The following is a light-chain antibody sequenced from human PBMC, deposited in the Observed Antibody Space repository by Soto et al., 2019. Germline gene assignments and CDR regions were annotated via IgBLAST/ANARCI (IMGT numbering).Light chain of an antibody. V-gene: IGKV3-15*01. CDR1: QRVGTN. CDR3: QQYNNWPYT. CDR2: GAS. Sequence: EIVMTQSPATLSVSPGERATLSCRASQRVGTNFAWYRQKPGQAPTLVIYGASTRATGIPARFIGSVSGTEFALTSSSLQAEDFAVYDCQQYNNWPYTFGEGTKLEIK. J-gene: IGKJ2*01.